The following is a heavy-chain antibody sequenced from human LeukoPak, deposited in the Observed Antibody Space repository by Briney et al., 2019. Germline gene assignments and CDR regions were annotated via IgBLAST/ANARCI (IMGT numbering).Heavy chain of an antibody. CDR1: GGSISSSSYY. CDR3: ARSRGDSTGWYTFDY. V-gene: IGHV4-61*05. Sequence: SETLSLTCTVSGGSISSSSYYWGWIRQPPGKGLEWIGYIYYRGSTNYNPSLKSRVTISLDTSNNQFSLKLTSVTAADTAVYYCARSRGDSTGWYTFDYWGQGTLVTVSS. CDR2: IYYRGST. J-gene: IGHJ4*02. D-gene: IGHD6-19*01.